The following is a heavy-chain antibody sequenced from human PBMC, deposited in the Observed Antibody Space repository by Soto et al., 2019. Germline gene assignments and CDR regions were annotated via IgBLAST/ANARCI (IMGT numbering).Heavy chain of an antibody. CDR2: ISFDGTAT. CDR3: VRERRQMGDRFDI. J-gene: IGHJ3*02. Sequence: EVQLVESGGGLVQPGGSLRLSCAASGFSFSSSWMHCVRQSPGKGLVWVSRISFDGTATTIADAVKCRFIISRDNAKNTPVQQMHNLRADDTARYYCVRERRQMGDRFDIWGQGTFVSVSS. D-gene: IGHD1-26*01. V-gene: IGHV3-74*03. CDR1: GFSFSSSW.